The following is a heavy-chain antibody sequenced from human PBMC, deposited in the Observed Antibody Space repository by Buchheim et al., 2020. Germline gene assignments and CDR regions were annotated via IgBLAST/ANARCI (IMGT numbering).Heavy chain of an antibody. Sequence: EVQLLESGGGLVQPGGSLRLSCAASGFTFSSYAMSWVRQAPGKGLECVSAISGSGGSTYYADSVKGRFTISRDNSKNTLYLQMNSLRAEDTAVYYCAKDLGSSWLAWVNWFDPWGQGTL. D-gene: IGHD6-13*01. CDR1: GFTFSSYA. CDR2: ISGSGGST. CDR3: AKDLGSSWLAWVNWFDP. J-gene: IGHJ5*02. V-gene: IGHV3-23*01.